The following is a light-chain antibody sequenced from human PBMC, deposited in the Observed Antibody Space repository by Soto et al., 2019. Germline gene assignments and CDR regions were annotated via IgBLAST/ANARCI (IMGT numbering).Light chain of an antibody. CDR2: EVS. J-gene: IGLJ2*01. CDR1: SSDVGGYNY. V-gene: IGLV2-8*01. CDR3: SSYAGSNNFDVV. Sequence: QSALTQPPSASGSPGQSVTISCTGTSSDVGGYNYVSWYQQHPGKAPKLMIYEVSKRPSGVPDRFSGSKSGNTASLTVSGLQAEDEADYYCSSYAGSNNFDVVFDGGTKLTVL.